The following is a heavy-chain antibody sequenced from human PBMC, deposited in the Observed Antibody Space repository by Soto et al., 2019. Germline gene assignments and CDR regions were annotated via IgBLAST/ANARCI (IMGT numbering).Heavy chain of an antibody. J-gene: IGHJ5*02. Sequence: QVQLVQSGAEVKKPGSSVKVSCKASGGTFSSYAISWVRQAPGQGLERMGGIIPIFGTANYAQKFQGRVTITADESTSTAYMELSSLRSEDTAVYYCAREDYYDSSGDKNWFDPWGQGTLVTVSS. CDR1: GGTFSSYA. V-gene: IGHV1-69*01. D-gene: IGHD3-22*01. CDR3: AREDYYDSSGDKNWFDP. CDR2: IIPIFGTA.